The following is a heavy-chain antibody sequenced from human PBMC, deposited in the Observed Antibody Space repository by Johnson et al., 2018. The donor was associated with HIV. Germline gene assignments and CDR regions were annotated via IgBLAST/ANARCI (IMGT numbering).Heavy chain of an antibody. D-gene: IGHD2-15*01. V-gene: IGHV3-13*01. J-gene: IGHJ3*02. CDR2: IGTAGDT. CDR3: ARAVCRGGRCYSHNAFDI. CDR1: GFTFSSYD. Sequence: VQLVESGGGVVQPGRSLRLSCAASGFTFSSYDMHWVRQATGKGLEWVSTIGTAGDTYYQGSVKGRFTVSREDAKNSLYLQMNSRRAGETALYYCARAVCRGGRCYSHNAFDIWGQGTMVTVSS.